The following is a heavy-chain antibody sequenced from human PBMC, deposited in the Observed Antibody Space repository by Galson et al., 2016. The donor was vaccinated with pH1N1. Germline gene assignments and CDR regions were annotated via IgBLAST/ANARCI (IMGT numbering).Heavy chain of an antibody. D-gene: IGHD4-17*01. Sequence: SLRLPCAASGFNFDTFAIHWVRQTPGKGLEWVAFISYNGHDQSYADSLKGRFTVSRDNSKNTIYLQMNSLKPEDTALYYCAREDWSYGDTYYYGMDVWGQGTTVTVSS. J-gene: IGHJ6*02. CDR3: AREDWSYGDTYYYGMDV. CDR2: ISYNGHDQ. CDR1: GFNFDTFA. V-gene: IGHV3-30-3*01.